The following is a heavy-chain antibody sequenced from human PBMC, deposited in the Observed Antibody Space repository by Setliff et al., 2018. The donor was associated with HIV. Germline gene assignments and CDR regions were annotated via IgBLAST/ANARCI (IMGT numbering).Heavy chain of an antibody. V-gene: IGHV4-39*01. CDR1: GGSISSSSYY. J-gene: IGHJ4*02. Sequence: SETLSLTCTVSGGSISSSSYYWGWVRQPPGKGLEWIGSMYYRGSTYYTPSLKSRITISLDTSKNQFSLRMRSVTAADTAVYYCASLPPLYDSSGYYFDYWGQGTLVTVSS. D-gene: IGHD3-22*01. CDR3: ASLPPLYDSSGYYFDY. CDR2: MYYRGST.